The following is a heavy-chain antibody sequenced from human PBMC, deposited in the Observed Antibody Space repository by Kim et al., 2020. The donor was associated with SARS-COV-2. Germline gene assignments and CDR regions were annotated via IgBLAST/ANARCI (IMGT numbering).Heavy chain of an antibody. CDR1: GFTFSSYG. Sequence: GGSLRLSCAASGFTFSSYGMHWVRQAPGKGLEWVAVISYDGSNKYYADSVKGRFTISRDNSKNTLYLQMNSLRAEDTAVYYCAKGEDDFWSGRGYFDYWGQGTLVTVSS. CDR2: ISYDGSNK. CDR3: AKGEDDFWSGRGYFDY. J-gene: IGHJ4*02. D-gene: IGHD3-3*01. V-gene: IGHV3-30*18.